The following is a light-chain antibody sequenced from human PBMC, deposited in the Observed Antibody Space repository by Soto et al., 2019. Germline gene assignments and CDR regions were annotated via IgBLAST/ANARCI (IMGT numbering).Light chain of an antibody. CDR3: HQYDSSPLT. J-gene: IGKJ4*01. CDR1: QSVSSSY. Sequence: EIVLTQSPGTLSLSPGERATLSCRASQSVSSSYLAWYQQKPGQAPRLLIYGASSRTTGIPDRFSGSASATEFTLTISRLVPEDFAMYYCHQYDSSPLTLGGGTKVEIK. CDR2: GAS. V-gene: IGKV3-20*01.